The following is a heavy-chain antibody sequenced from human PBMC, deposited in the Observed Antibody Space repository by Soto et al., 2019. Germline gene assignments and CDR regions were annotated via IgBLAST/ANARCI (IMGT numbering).Heavy chain of an antibody. V-gene: IGHV3-23*01. CDR1: GFTLSSYA. Sequence: GGSLRLSCAASGFTLSSYAMSWVRQAPGKGLEWVSAISGSGGSTYYADSVKGRFTISRDNSKNTLYLQMNSLRAEDTAVYYCAKDPIENYDFWSGYYTDAFDIWGQGTMVTVSS. CDR3: AKDPIENYDFWSGYYTDAFDI. J-gene: IGHJ3*02. D-gene: IGHD3-3*01. CDR2: ISGSGGST.